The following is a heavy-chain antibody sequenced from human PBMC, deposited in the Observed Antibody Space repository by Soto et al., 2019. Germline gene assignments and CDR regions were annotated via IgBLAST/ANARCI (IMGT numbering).Heavy chain of an antibody. CDR2: INQSGTT. CDR1: GGSFSAYY. V-gene: IGHV4-34*01. J-gene: IGHJ6*02. Sequence: SETLSLTCTVYGGSFSAYYWTWIRQTPGKGLEWLGAINQSGTTTYNPSLGSRVTMSVDTSKKQVSLSLSSVTAADTAVYYCAKLKNHYYYGLDVWGQGTTVT. CDR3: AKLKNHYYYGLDV.